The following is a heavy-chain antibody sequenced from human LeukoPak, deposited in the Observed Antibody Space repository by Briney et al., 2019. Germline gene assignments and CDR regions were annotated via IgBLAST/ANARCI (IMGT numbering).Heavy chain of an antibody. D-gene: IGHD3-10*01. V-gene: IGHV3-30*18. CDR3: AKGIGELRMGNYYYYGMDV. CDR2: ISYDGS. CDR1: GFTFSSYG. J-gene: IGHJ6*02. Sequence: GGSLRLSCAASGFTFSSYGMHWVRQAPGKGLEWVAVISYDGSTYAGSVKGRFTISRDNSKNTLYLQMNSLRAEDTAVYYCAKGIGELRMGNYYYYGMDVWGQGTTVTVSS.